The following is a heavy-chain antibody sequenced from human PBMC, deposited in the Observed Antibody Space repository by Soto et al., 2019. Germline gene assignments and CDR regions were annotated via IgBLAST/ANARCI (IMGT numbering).Heavy chain of an antibody. CDR2: INSDGSST. V-gene: IGHV3-74*01. CDR3: ARHLAGNRDY. Sequence: EVQLVESGGGLVQPGGSLRLSCAASGFTFSSYWMHWVRQAPGKGLVWVSRINSDGSSTSYADSGKGRFTISRDNAKNTLSLQMNTLRTQDTAVYYCARHLAGNRDYCGQGTLVTVSS. CDR1: GFTFSSYW. J-gene: IGHJ4*02.